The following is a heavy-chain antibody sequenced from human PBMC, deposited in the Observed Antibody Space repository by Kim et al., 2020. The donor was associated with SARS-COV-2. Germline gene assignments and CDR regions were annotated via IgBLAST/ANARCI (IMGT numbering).Heavy chain of an antibody. J-gene: IGHJ4*02. CDR2: INHSGST. D-gene: IGHD3-10*01. CDR3: ARAPSYYGSGCYFDY. V-gene: IGHV4-34*01. Sequence: SETLSLTCAVYGGSFSGYYWSWIRQPPGKGLEWIGEINHSGSTNYNPSLKSRVTISVDTSKNQFSLKLTSVTAPDTAVYYCARAPSYYGSGCYFDYWRQG. CDR1: GGSFSGYY.